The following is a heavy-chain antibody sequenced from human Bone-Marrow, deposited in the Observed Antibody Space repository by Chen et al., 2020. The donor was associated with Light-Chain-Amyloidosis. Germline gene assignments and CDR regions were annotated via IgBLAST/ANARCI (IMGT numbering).Heavy chain of an antibody. D-gene: IGHD3-9*01. CDR2: ISGRGGRS. CDR3: AKDISYDDILPGYPADAFDI. V-gene: IGHV3-23*04. CDR1: GFAFSSYA. J-gene: IGHJ3*02. Sequence: EVQLVESGGGLLQRGGSLRLYCAASGFAFSSYAMRWVRQGPGKGLEWVATISGRGGRSYYGDSVKCRLTISRDNSKNALFLQMNSLRAEDTAVYYCAKDISYDDILPGYPADAFDIWGQGTMVTVSS.